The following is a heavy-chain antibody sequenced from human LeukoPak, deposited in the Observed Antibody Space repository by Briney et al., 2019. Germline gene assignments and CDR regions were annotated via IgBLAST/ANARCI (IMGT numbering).Heavy chain of an antibody. Sequence: GGSLRLSCAASGFTFSGSSMHWVRQASGKGLEWVGRIRSKANSYATAYAASVKGRFTISRDDSKNTAYLQMNSLKIEDTAVYYCAKALDGTNLLFHSWGQGTPVTVSS. D-gene: IGHD1-7*01. J-gene: IGHJ5*01. CDR1: GFTFSGSS. V-gene: IGHV3-73*01. CDR2: IRSKANSYAT. CDR3: AKALDGTNLLFHS.